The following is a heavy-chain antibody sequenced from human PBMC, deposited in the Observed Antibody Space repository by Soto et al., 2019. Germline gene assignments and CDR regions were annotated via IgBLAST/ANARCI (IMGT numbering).Heavy chain of an antibody. CDR3: SHSVLRFFDY. CDR2: IFWDDDK. CDR1: GFSLTTSGVG. J-gene: IGHJ4*02. Sequence: QVTLKESGPTLVKPTQILTLTCTFSGFSLTTSGVGVGWIRQPPGKALEWLALIFWDDDKRYNPSLRSRLTITKATSKNQVVLTMTNMDPVDTATYYCSHSVLRFFDYWGQGALVTVSS. V-gene: IGHV2-5*02. D-gene: IGHD3-10*01.